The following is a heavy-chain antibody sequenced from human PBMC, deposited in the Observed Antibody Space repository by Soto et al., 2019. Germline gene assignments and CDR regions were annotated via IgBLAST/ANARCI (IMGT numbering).Heavy chain of an antibody. CDR1: GYTLTELS. J-gene: IGHJ5*02. V-gene: IGHV1-24*01. CDR2: FDREDGET. Sequence: AASVKVSCKVSGYTLTELSMHWVRQAAGKGLEWMAAFDREDGETIYAQKFQGRVTMTEDTSTDTAYMEVSGLRSEDTALYYCATALYRVRATFGPWGQGTLVTVSS. CDR3: ATALYRVRATFGP. D-gene: IGHD1-26*01.